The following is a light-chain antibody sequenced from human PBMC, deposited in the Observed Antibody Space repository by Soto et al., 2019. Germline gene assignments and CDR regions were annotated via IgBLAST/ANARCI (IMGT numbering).Light chain of an antibody. J-gene: IGKJ1*01. CDR2: GAA. CDR3: QQYNNWPRT. Sequence: EIVMTQSPVILSVSPGERATLSCRASQSVGTNLAWYQQKPGQAPRLLISGAATRATGIQARFSGRGSGTEFTLTVSSLQSEDFAVYYCQQYNNWPRTFGQGTKVEIK. CDR1: QSVGTN. V-gene: IGKV3-15*01.